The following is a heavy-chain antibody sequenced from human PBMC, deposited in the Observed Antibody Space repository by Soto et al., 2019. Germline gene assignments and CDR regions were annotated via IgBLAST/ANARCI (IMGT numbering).Heavy chain of an antibody. CDR1: SYTFTTYG. CDR3: ARDATNYFDY. Sequence: QVQLVQSGAEVKKPGASVKVSCKASSYTFTTYGIIWVRQAPGQGLEWMGWISTYNRNIYYAQKFQGRVTMTTDKSTNTAYMELRSLRSDDTATYYCARDATNYFDYWGRGTLVTVSA. CDR2: ISTYNRNI. J-gene: IGHJ4*02. V-gene: IGHV1-18*01.